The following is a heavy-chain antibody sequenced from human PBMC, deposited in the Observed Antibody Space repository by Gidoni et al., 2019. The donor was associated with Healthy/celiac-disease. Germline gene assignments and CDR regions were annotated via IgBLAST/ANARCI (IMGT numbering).Heavy chain of an antibody. CDR2: LYSGGRT. J-gene: IGHJ6*02. CDR3: AAPSGPYYYYGMDV. V-gene: IGHV3-53*01. CDR1: GFTVSSNY. D-gene: IGHD6-25*01. Sequence: EVQLVESGGGLIQPGGSLRLSCAASGFTVSSNYISWVRQAPGKGLEGVSVLYSGGRTYYADSVKGRFTISRDNSKNTLYLQMNSLRAEDTAVYYCAAPSGPYYYYGMDVWGQGTTVTVSS.